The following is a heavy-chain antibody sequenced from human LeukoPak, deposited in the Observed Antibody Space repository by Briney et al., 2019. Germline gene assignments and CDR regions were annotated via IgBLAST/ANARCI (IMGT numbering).Heavy chain of an antibody. J-gene: IGHJ4*02. Sequence: GGSLRLSCAASGFTFSYYYMSWIRQAPGKGLEWGSYISSSGSTIYYADSVKGRFTISRDNAKNSLYLQMNSLRAEDTAVYYCARAYCSGGSCYGLVDYWGQGTLVTVSS. V-gene: IGHV3-11*04. D-gene: IGHD2-15*01. CDR1: GFTFSYYY. CDR2: ISSSGSTI. CDR3: ARAYCSGGSCYGLVDY.